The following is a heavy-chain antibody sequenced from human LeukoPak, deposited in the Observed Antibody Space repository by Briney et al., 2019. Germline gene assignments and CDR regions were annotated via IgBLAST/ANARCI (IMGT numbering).Heavy chain of an antibody. CDR2: IYYSGST. J-gene: IGHJ4*02. Sequence: SETLSLTCTASGGSISSSSYYWGWIRQPPGKGLEWIGSIYYSGSTYYNPSLKSRVTISVDTSKNQFSLKLSSVTAADTAVYYCARSRVQLERRAFDYWGQGTLVTVSS. V-gene: IGHV4-39*01. D-gene: IGHD1-1*01. CDR3: ARSRVQLERRAFDY. CDR1: GGSISSSSYY.